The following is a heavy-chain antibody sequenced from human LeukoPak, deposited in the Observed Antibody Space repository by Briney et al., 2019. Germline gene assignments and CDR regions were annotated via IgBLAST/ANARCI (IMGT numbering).Heavy chain of an antibody. J-gene: IGHJ6*02. CDR3: ARVAYSYNSAGKSLKFSYGMDI. CDR2: MNPSSGNT. Sequence: ASVKVSCKASGYTFTNYEINWVRQGTGQGLEWLGWMNPSSGNTGYAQKFQGRVTMTMDSSISTAYMELSGLRAEDTAGYYFARVAYSYNSAGKSLKFSYGMDIWGQGTTVTVSS. CDR1: GYTFTNYE. D-gene: IGHD3-22*01. V-gene: IGHV1-8*01.